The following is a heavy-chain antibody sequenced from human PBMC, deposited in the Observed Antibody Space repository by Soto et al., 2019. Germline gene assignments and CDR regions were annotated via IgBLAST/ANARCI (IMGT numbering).Heavy chain of an antibody. CDR3: ARDLAIAAAFDY. CDR1: GFTFSSYS. D-gene: IGHD6-13*01. CDR2: ISSSSSYI. V-gene: IGHV3-21*01. Sequence: GGSLRLSCAASGFTFSSYSMNWVRQAPGKGLEWVSSISSSSSYIYYADSVKGRFTISRDNAKNSLYLQLNSLRAEDTAVYYCARDLAIAAAFDYWGQGTLVTVSS. J-gene: IGHJ4*02.